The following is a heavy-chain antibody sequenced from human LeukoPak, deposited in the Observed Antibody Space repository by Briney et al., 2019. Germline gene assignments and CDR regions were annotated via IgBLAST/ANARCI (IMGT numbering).Heavy chain of an antibody. J-gene: IGHJ4*02. CDR1: GVSFSGYY. D-gene: IGHD3-3*01. Sequence: KSSETLSLTCAVYGVSFSGYYWSWIRQPPGKGLEWIGEINHSGSTNYNPSLKSRVTISVDTSKNQFSLKLSSVTAADTAVYYCARKWYYDFWSGYHPDYFDYWGQGTLVTVSS. CDR3: ARKWYYDFWSGYHPDYFDY. CDR2: INHSGST. V-gene: IGHV4-34*01.